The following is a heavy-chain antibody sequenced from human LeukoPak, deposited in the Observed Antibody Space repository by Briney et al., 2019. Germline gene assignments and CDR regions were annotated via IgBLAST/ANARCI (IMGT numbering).Heavy chain of an antibody. V-gene: IGHV3-30*02. J-gene: IGHJ6*03. Sequence: GRSLRLSCAASGFTFSSYGMHWVRQAPGKGLEWVAFIRYDGTNECYADSVKGRFTISRDNSKNTLYLQMNSLRPEDTAVYYCAKEGYYYLDVWGKGTTVTISS. CDR3: AKEGYYYLDV. CDR1: GFTFSSYG. CDR2: IRYDGTNE.